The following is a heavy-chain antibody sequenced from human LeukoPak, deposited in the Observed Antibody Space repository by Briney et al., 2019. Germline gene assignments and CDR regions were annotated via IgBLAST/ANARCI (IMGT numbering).Heavy chain of an antibody. J-gene: IGHJ4*02. D-gene: IGHD5-18*01. CDR1: GVSISSSSDY. CDR3: XXXXXIQLWPAFDY. CDR2: IYSSGST. Sequence: SETLSLTCTVSGVSISSSSDYWGWIRQPPGTGLEWIGSIYSSGSTYYNPSLKSRVTISVDTSKNQFSLKLSSVTAADTAVYYXXXXXXIQLWPAFDYWGQGTLVTVSS. V-gene: IGHV4-39*01.